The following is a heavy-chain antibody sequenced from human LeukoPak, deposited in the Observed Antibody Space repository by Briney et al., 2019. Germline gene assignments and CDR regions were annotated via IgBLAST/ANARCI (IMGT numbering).Heavy chain of an antibody. CDR2: ISGDGGST. J-gene: IGHJ5*02. CDR1: GFTFDDYA. D-gene: IGHD6-13*01. V-gene: IGHV3-43*02. CDR3: AGDRGAAPFDP. Sequence: PGGSLRLSCAASGFTFDDYAMHWVRQAPGKGLEWVSLISGDGGSTYYADSVQGRFTISKDNSKNTLFLQMNSLRAEDTAVYYCAGDRGAAPFDPWGQGTLVTVSS.